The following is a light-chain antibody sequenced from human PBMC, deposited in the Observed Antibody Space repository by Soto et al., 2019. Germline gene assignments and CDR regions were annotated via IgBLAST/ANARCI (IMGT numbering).Light chain of an antibody. Sequence: QSALTQPASVSGSPGQSITISCTGTSSDVGSYNLVSWYPQHPGKAPQLMIYEDSKRPSGVSNRVFGSKSGNTASLTISGLHAEDEADYFCCSYARGSTLVFGGGTKVTVL. CDR2: EDS. CDR1: SSDVGSYNL. J-gene: IGLJ3*02. V-gene: IGLV2-23*01. CDR3: CSYARGSTLV.